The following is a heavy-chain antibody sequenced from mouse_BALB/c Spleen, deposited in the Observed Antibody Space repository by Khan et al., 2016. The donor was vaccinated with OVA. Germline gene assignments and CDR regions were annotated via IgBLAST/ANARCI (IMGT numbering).Heavy chain of an antibody. J-gene: IGHJ1*01. Sequence: LVESGPELKKPGETVKISCKASGYTFTNYGMNWVKQAPGKGLKWMDWINTYTGEPTYADDFKGRFVFSLETSASTAYLQISNLKNEDMTTYFCARISSYWYSDVWGAGTTVTVSS. D-gene: IGHD6-2*01. V-gene: IGHV9-1*02. CDR3: ARISSYWYSDV. CDR1: GYTFTNYG. CDR2: INTYTGEP.